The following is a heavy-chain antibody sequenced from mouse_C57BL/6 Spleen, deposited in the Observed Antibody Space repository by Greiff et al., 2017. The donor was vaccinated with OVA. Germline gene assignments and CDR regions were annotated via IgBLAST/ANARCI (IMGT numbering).Heavy chain of an antibody. Sequence: VQLVESGAELVKPGASVKISCKASGYAFSSYWMNWVKQRPGKGLEWIGQIYPGDGDTNYNGKFKGKATLTADKSSSTAYMQLSSLTSEDSAVYFCARDNWESFYAMDYWGQGTSVTVSS. CDR1: GYAFSSYW. V-gene: IGHV1-80*01. CDR2: IYPGDGDT. CDR3: ARDNWESFYAMDY. D-gene: IGHD4-1*01. J-gene: IGHJ4*01.